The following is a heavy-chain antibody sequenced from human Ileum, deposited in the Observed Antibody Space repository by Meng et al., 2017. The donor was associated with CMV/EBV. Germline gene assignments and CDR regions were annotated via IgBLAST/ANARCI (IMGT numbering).Heavy chain of an antibody. J-gene: IGHJ5*02. V-gene: IGHV4-30-4*08. CDR1: GGSISSGDYY. Sequence: SGGSISSGDYYWSWLRQPPGKGLEWIRYIYYSGSTYYNPSLKGRVTISVDTSKNQFSLKLSSVTAADTAVYYCARYHLSTIFGSFDPWGQGTLVTVSS. D-gene: IGHD3-3*01. CDR3: ARYHLSTIFGSFDP. CDR2: IYYSGST.